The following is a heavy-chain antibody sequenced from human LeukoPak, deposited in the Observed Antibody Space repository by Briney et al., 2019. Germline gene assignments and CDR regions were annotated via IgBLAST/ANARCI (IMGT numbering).Heavy chain of an antibody. Sequence: SDPLSLTGTVSGRSISSYYWSWIRQPAGKGLEWIGHIYTSGSTNYNPSLKSRVTMSVDTSKNQFSLKLISVSAADTAVYYCARGSGIAAADHYFDYWGQGTLVTVSS. J-gene: IGHJ4*02. D-gene: IGHD6-13*01. CDR1: GRSISSYY. V-gene: IGHV4-4*07. CDR2: IYTSGST. CDR3: ARGSGIAAADHYFDY.